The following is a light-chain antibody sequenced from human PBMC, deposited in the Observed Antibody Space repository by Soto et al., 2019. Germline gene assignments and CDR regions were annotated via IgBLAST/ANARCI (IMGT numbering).Light chain of an antibody. CDR2: DAS. V-gene: IGKV3-11*01. CDR1: QSVSSY. J-gene: IGKJ4*01. CDR3: QQRSNWVS. Sequence: EIVLTQSPATLSLSPGERATLSCRASQSVSSYLAWYQQKPGQAPRLLLYDASNRATGIPARFSGSGSGADFTVTISSLEPEDFAVYYCQQRSNWVSFGGGTKVEIK.